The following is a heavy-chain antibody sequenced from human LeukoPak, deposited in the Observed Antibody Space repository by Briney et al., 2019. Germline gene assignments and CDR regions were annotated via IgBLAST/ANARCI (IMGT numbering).Heavy chain of an antibody. CDR1: GGTFSSYA. Sequence: ASVKVSCKASGGTFSSYAISWVRQAPGQGLEWTGGIIPIFGTANYAQKFQGRVTITTDESTSTAYMELSSLRSEDTAVYYCARDRNYYDSSGYRPYYYYYYMDVWGKGTTVTVSS. J-gene: IGHJ6*03. CDR2: IIPIFGTA. D-gene: IGHD3-22*01. V-gene: IGHV1-69*05. CDR3: ARDRNYYDSSGYRPYYYYYYMDV.